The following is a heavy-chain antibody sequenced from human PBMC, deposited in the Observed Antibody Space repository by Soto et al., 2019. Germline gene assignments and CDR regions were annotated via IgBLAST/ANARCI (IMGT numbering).Heavy chain of an antibody. J-gene: IGHJ6*02. CDR1: GLTVSSNY. Sequence: EVQLVESGGGLVQPGGSLRLSCAASGLTVSSNYMSWVRQAPGKGLEWVSVMYSGGSTYYADSVKGRFIISRDNYKNTLYLQMDSLRVEDTAVYYCERDSSLQQPLFYGMDVWGQGTKVTVSS. D-gene: IGHD2-15*01. CDR3: ERDSSLQQPLFYGMDV. V-gene: IGHV3-66*01. CDR2: MYSGGST.